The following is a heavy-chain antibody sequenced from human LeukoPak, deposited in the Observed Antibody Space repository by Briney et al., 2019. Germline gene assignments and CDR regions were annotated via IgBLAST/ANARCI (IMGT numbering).Heavy chain of an antibody. CDR2: ISSSSSTI. CDR3: ARDPGRGGKAVMDY. D-gene: IGHD3-16*01. Sequence: GGSLRLSCAASGFTFSSYSMNWVRQAPGKGLEWVSYISSSSSTIYYADSVKGRFTISRDNAKNSLYLQMNSLRAEDTAVYYCARDPGRGGKAVMDYWGQGTLVTVSS. V-gene: IGHV3-48*04. CDR1: GFTFSSYS. J-gene: IGHJ4*02.